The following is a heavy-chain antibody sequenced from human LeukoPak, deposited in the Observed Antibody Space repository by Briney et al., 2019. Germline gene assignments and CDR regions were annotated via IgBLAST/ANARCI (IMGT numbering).Heavy chain of an antibody. CDR1: GFTFSNYA. D-gene: IGHD2-8*01. CDR2: ISYDGSNK. Sequence: WGSLRLSCAASGFTFSNYAMHWVRQAPGKGLEWVAVISYDGSNKYYADSVKGRFTISRDNSKNTLYLQMNSLRAEDTAVFYCARQLGCTNGVCYSDWYFDLWGRGTLVTVSS. J-gene: IGHJ2*01. V-gene: IGHV3-30-3*01. CDR3: ARQLGCTNGVCYSDWYFDL.